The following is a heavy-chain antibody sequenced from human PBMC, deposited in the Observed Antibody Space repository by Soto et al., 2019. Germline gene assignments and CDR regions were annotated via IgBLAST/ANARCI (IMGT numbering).Heavy chain of an antibody. Sequence: QLQLQESGPGLVKPSETLSLTCTVSGGLISSSSYYWGWIRQPPGKGLEWIGSIYYSGTTFYNPSLKXRXTXXVDTPNNHFSLKLSSVTAADTAVYYCASLVVRGVIELQTGNWGQGTLVTVSS. V-gene: IGHV4-39*01. CDR2: IYYSGTT. CDR1: GGLISSSSYY. D-gene: IGHD3-10*01. J-gene: IGHJ4*02. CDR3: ASLVVRGVIELQTGN.